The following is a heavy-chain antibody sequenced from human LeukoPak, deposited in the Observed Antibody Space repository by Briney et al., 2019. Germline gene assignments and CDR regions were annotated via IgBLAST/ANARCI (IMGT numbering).Heavy chain of an antibody. Sequence: SVKVSCKASGGTFSSYAISWVRQAPGQGLEWMGRIIPILGIANYAQKFQGRVTITADKSTSTAYMELSSLRSEDTAVYYCARDSTTSMVRGRLYYYGMDVWDQGTTVTVSS. CDR3: ARDSTTSMVRGRLYYYGMDV. CDR2: IIPILGIA. D-gene: IGHD3-10*01. V-gene: IGHV1-69*04. CDR1: GGTFSSYA. J-gene: IGHJ6*02.